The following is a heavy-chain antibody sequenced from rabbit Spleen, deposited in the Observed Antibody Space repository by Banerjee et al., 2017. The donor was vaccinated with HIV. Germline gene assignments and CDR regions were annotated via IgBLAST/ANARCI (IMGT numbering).Heavy chain of an antibody. V-gene: IGHV1S45*01. J-gene: IGHJ4*01. CDR3: ARVSETSGWGEDL. CDR1: GFSFSDRDV. CDR2: INASTGKP. Sequence: QEQLVESGGGLVKPEGSLTLTCKASGFSFSDRDVMCWVRQAPGKGLEWIACINASTGKPVYATWAKGRFTISKTSSTTVTLEMTSLTVADTATYFCARVSETSGWGEDLWGPGTLVTVS. D-gene: IGHD4-1*01.